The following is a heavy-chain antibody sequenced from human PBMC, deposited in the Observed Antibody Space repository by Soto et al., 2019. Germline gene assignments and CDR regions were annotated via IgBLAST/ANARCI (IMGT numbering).Heavy chain of an antibody. CDR1: GGSISSYH. Sequence: PSETLSLTCTVSGGSISSYHWSWIRQPPGKGLEWIGYIYYSGSTNYNPSLKSRVTISVDTSKNQFSLKLSSVTAADTAMYYCARLGGVAENYYYYYYMDVWGKGTTVTVSS. CDR3: ARLGGVAENYYYYYYMDV. D-gene: IGHD3-3*01. CDR2: IYYSGST. J-gene: IGHJ6*03. V-gene: IGHV4-59*08.